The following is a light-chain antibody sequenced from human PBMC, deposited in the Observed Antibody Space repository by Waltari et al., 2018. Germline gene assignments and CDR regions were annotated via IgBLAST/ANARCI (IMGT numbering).Light chain of an antibody. CDR1: TSSVRNRG. J-gene: IGLJ2*01. V-gene: IGLV1-44*01. CDR3: AVWDDYLRGPV. CDR2: SND. Sequence: QPLLTQPPPASGTPAQRVTISCSGSTSSVRNRGVNWYQHLPGTAPKVLIYSNDQRPSGVPDRFSGSKSGTSASLAISGLQSDDEADYYCAVWDDYLRGPVFGGGTKLTVL.